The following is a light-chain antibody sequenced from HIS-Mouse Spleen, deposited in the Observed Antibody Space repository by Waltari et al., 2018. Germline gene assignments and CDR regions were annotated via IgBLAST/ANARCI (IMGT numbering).Light chain of an antibody. CDR1: SLPKKY. Sequence: SYELTQPPSLSVSPRQTATITFSGESLPKKYAYWYQQKSGQAPVLVIYEDSKRPSGIPERFSGSSSGTMATLTISGAQVEDEADYYCYSTDSSGNHRVFGGGTKLTVL. CDR3: YSTDSSGNHRV. J-gene: IGLJ2*01. V-gene: IGLV3-10*01. CDR2: EDS.